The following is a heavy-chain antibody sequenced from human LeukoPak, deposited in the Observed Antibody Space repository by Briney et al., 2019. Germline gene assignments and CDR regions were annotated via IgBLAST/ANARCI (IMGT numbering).Heavy chain of an antibody. Sequence: SSETLSLTCTVSGYSISSGYYLGWIRQPPGMGLEWIGSIYPSGSTYYNPSLKSRVTISLDTSQNQFSLRLSSVTAADTAVYYCARSKYQLLSEGDYWGQGTLVTVSS. CDR2: IYPSGST. CDR3: ARSKYQLLSEGDY. D-gene: IGHD2-2*01. CDR1: GYSISSGYY. J-gene: IGHJ4*02. V-gene: IGHV4-38-2*02.